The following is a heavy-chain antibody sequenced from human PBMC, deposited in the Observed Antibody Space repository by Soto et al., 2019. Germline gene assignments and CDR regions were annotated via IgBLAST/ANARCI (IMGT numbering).Heavy chain of an antibody. J-gene: IGHJ4*02. D-gene: IGHD3-10*01. CDR1: GFTFSSYV. Sequence: QVQLVESGGGVVQPGRSPRLSCAASGFTFSSYVIHWVRQAPGKGLDWVAVISHDGSDKYYADSVKGRFTISRDNSKNTLYLQMNSLRAEDTAVYYCATTLIRGVITTYFDYWGQGTLLTVSS. CDR3: ATTLIRGVITTYFDY. CDR2: ISHDGSDK. V-gene: IGHV3-30-3*01.